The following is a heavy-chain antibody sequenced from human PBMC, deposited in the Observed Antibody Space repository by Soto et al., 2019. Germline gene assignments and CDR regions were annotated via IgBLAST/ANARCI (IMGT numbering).Heavy chain of an antibody. CDR2: IWYDGSIK. Sequence: QAQLVESGGGVVQPGGSLRLSCAASGFIFSGKGIHWVRQAPGKGLEWVAFIWYDGSIKYYADSVKGRFSISRDNSKNMVWLQVNSLRVEDTAIYYCARDGRDSVFDLWGQGTMVTVSS. CDR1: GFIFSGKG. D-gene: IGHD2-21*02. J-gene: IGHJ3*01. CDR3: ARDGRDSVFDL. V-gene: IGHV3-33*01.